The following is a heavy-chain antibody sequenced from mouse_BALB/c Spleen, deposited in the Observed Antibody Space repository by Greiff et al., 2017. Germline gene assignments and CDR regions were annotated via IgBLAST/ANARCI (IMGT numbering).Heavy chain of an antibody. CDR2: ISTYYGNT. CDR3: ARSSYYGSAY. Sequence: ESGPELVRPGVSVKISCKGSGYTFTDYAMHWVKQSHAKSLEWIGVISTYYGNTNYNQKFKGKATMTVDKSSSTAYMELARLTSEDSAIYYCARSSYYGSAYWGQGTLVTVSA. J-gene: IGHJ3*01. V-gene: IGHV1-67*01. D-gene: IGHD1-1*01. CDR1: GYTFTDYA.